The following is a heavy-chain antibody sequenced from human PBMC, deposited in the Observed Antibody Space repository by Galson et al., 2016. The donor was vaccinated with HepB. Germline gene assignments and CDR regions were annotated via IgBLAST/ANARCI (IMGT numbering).Heavy chain of an antibody. V-gene: IGHV3-72*01. CDR1: GFTFSDRY. Sequence: SLRLSCAASGFTFSDRYMDWVRQAPGKGLEWVGRIRNKANSYITEYAASVKVRFTISRDDSKNSLYLQMNRLNIEDTAVYYCVRVGAQIGARFFDYWGQGALVTVSS. J-gene: IGHJ4*02. CDR2: IRNKANSYIT. D-gene: IGHD3-10*01. CDR3: VRVGAQIGARFFDY.